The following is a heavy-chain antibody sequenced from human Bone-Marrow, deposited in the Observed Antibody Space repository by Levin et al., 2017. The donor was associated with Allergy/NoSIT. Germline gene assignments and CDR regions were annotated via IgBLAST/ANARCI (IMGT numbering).Heavy chain of an antibody. Sequence: GSLRLSCSVSAGSVTTHYWSWVRQPPGKGLEWIGFIYNTGSTNYNPSLKGRVTLSLDRSKNQFSLTLTSVTAADTAVYYCRRSREAILSYGLDVWGQGTTVTVSS. CDR2: IYNTGST. CDR1: AGSVTTHY. D-gene: IGHD1-14*01. CDR3: RRSREAILSYGLDV. V-gene: IGHV4-59*02. J-gene: IGHJ6*02.